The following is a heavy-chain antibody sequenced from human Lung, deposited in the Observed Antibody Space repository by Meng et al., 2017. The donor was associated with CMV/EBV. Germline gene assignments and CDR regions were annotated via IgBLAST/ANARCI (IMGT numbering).Heavy chain of an antibody. J-gene: IGHJ5*02. Sequence: SETLSLTCAVYGGSFSGYYWSWIRQPPGKGLEWIGEINHSGSTNYNPSLKSRVTISVDTSKNQFSLKLSSVTAADTAVYYCARAVAAAEWFDPWGQGTLVTVYS. CDR3: ARAVAAAEWFDP. D-gene: IGHD6-13*01. CDR1: GGSFSGYY. CDR2: INHSGST. V-gene: IGHV4-34*01.